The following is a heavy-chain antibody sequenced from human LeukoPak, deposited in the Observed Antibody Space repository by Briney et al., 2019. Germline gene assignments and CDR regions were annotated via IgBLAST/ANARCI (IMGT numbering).Heavy chain of an antibody. J-gene: IGHJ4*02. V-gene: IGHV1-69*05. Sequence: SVKVSCKASGGTFSSYAISWVRQAPGQGLEWMGGIIPIFGTANYAQKFQGRVTMTRNTSISTAYMELSSLRSEDTAVYYCARASFSGSYSGVDYWGQGTLVTVSS. CDR1: GGTFSSYA. D-gene: IGHD1-26*01. CDR3: ARASFSGSYSGVDY. CDR2: IIPIFGTA.